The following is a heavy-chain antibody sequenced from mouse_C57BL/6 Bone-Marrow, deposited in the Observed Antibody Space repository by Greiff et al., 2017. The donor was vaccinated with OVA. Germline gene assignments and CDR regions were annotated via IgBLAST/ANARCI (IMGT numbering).Heavy chain of an antibody. CDR2: LDPADGET. V-gene: IGHV14-2*01. D-gene: IGHD1-1*02. Sequence: EVQLQQSGAELVKPGASVKLSCTASGFNIKDYYMPWVKQRTEQGLEWIVRLDPADGETKYAPKFQGTAPITSDTSSHTAYMQLSSLTAEDTVVYYGASLWCHGYFDVWGTGTTRTASS. CDR1: GFNIKDYY. CDR3: ASLWCHGYFDV. J-gene: IGHJ1*03.